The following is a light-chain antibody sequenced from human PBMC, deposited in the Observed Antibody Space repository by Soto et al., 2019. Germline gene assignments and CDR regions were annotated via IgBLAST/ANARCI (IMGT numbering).Light chain of an antibody. V-gene: IGLV2-14*01. Sequence: QSVLTQPASVSGSPGQSITISCTGTSSDVGGYNYVSWYQQHPGKAPKLMIYDVSNRPSGVSNRFSGSKSGNMASLTISGLQAEDEADYYCSSYTSSSDVVFGGGTKVTVL. CDR1: SSDVGGYNY. CDR3: SSYTSSSDVV. CDR2: DVS. J-gene: IGLJ2*01.